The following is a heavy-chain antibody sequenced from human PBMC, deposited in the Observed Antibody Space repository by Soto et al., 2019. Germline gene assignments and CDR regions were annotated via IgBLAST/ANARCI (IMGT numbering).Heavy chain of an antibody. Sequence: QITLKESGPTLVKPTQTLTLTCTFSWFSLSTSGVGVGWIRQPPGKALEWLALIYWNDVERYSPSLKSRLTITTNTSKHQVVLTLTNMDPVETGTYYCAHQPYNYDSGGYSAWGQGTMVTVSS. CDR2: IYWNDVE. D-gene: IGHD3-22*01. CDR3: AHQPYNYDSGGYSA. V-gene: IGHV2-5*01. CDR1: WFSLSTSGVG. J-gene: IGHJ3*01.